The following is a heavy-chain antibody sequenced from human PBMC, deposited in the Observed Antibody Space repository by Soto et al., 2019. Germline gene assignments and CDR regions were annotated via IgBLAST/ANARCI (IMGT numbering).Heavy chain of an antibody. V-gene: IGHV1-3*05. CDR2: INAANGNT. Sequence: QVQLVQSGAEEKKPGASVKDSCETSGYTFTAYAIHWVRQAPGKTLEWMGWINAANGNTRSAQKFQTRITLTRDTSASTAYMELSSLRFEDTTVYYCARSAISPSGGLIVPFDFWGQGDLVAVSS. CDR3: ARSAISPSGGLIVPFDF. D-gene: IGHD3-16*02. J-gene: IGHJ4*02. CDR1: GYTFTAYA.